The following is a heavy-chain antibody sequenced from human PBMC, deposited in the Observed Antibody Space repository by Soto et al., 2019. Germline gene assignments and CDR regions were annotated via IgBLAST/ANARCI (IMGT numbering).Heavy chain of an antibody. CDR3: ATGTAMVRGVIRLGY. D-gene: IGHD3-10*01. J-gene: IGHJ4*02. Sequence: ASVKVSCKASGGTFSSYAISWVRQAPGQGLEWMGGIIPIFGTANYAQKFQGRVTITADESTSTAYMELSSLRSEDTAVYYCATGTAMVRGVIRLGYWGQGTLVTVSS. CDR1: GGTFSSYA. CDR2: IIPIFGTA. V-gene: IGHV1-69*13.